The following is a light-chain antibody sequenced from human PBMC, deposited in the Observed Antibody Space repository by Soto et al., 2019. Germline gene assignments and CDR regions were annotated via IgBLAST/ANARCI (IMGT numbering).Light chain of an antibody. CDR3: SSFAGNNNLV. Sequence: QSVLTQPPSASGSPGQSVTISCTGTSSDVGVYYVSWYQQHPGKAPKLMIYEVSKRPSGVPDRFSGSKSGNTASLTVSGLQAEDEADYYCSSFAGNNNLVFGGGTKVTVL. J-gene: IGLJ2*01. CDR1: SSDVGVYY. V-gene: IGLV2-8*01. CDR2: EVS.